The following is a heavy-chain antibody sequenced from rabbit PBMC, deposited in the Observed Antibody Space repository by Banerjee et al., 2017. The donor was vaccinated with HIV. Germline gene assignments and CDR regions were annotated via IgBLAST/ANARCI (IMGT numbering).Heavy chain of an antibody. J-gene: IGHJ4*01. CDR1: GFSFSSSYD. V-gene: IGHV1S45*01. CDR3: ARDSSGWGYHFKL. Sequence: QEHLVESGGGLVQPEGSLTLTCTASGFSFSSSYDMCWVRQAPGKGLEWIACIYTSGGDTYYASWAKGRFTISKTSSTTVTLQMTSLTAADTATYFCARDSSGWGYHFKLWGPGTLVTVS. CDR2: IYTSGGDT. D-gene: IGHD4-1*01.